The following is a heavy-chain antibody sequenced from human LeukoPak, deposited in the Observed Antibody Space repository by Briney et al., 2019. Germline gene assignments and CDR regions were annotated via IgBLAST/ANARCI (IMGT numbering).Heavy chain of an antibody. D-gene: IGHD4-17*01. V-gene: IGHV3-30*04. CDR3: ARGDLRFDY. CDR2: ISYDGSNK. J-gene: IGHJ4*02. Sequence: GGSLRLSCAASGFTFSSYAMHWVRQAPGKGLGWVAVISYDGSNKYYADSVKGRFTISRDNSKNTLYLQMNSLRAEDTAVYYCARGDLRFDYWGQGTLVTVS. CDR1: GFTFSSYA.